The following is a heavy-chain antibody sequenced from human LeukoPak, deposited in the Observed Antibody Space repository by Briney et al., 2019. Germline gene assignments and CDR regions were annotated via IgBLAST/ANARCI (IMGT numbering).Heavy chain of an antibody. V-gene: IGHV3-74*01. J-gene: IGHJ4*02. CDR1: GFTFSTYW. CDR3: VRSSGYPDY. D-gene: IGHD3-22*01. CDR2: INGDGSTI. Sequence: GGSLRLSCAASGFTFSTYWMHWVRQAPGKGLVWVSRINGDGSTITYADSVKGRFTISRDNVKNTLYLQMNSLRAEDTAVYHCVRSSGYPDYWGQGTLVTVSS.